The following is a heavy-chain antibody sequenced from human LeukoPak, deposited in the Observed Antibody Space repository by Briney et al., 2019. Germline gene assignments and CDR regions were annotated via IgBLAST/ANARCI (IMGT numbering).Heavy chain of an antibody. V-gene: IGHV1-3*03. D-gene: IGHD5-24*01. CDR1: GYTFTSYA. Sequence: ASVKVSCKASGYTFTSYAMHWVRQAPGQRLEWMGWINAGNGNTKYSQEFQGRVTITMDTSASTAYMELSRLRSGDMAVYYCARDREMSYAFDIWGQGTMVTVSS. CDR2: INAGNGNT. CDR3: ARDREMSYAFDI. J-gene: IGHJ3*02.